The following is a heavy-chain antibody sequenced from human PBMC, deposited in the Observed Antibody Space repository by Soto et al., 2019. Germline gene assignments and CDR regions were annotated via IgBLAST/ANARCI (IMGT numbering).Heavy chain of an antibody. Sequence: PGGSLRLSCAASGFTFSSYAMHWVRQAPGKGLEYVSAISSNGGSTYYANSVKGRFTISRDNSKNTLYLQMGSLRAEDMAVYYCARASVRDGYNLEAFDIWGQGTMVTVSS. CDR1: GFTFSSYA. V-gene: IGHV3-64*01. J-gene: IGHJ3*02. CDR3: ARASVRDGYNLEAFDI. D-gene: IGHD5-12*01. CDR2: ISSNGGST.